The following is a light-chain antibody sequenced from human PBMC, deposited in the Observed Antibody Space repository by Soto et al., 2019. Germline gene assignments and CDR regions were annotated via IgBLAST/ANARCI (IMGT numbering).Light chain of an antibody. CDR2: DVS. Sequence: QSALTQPRSVSGSPGQSVTISCTGTSSDVGGYNHVSWYQQHPGKAPKLMIYDVSKRPSGVPDRFSGSKSGNTASLTISGLRAEDEADYYCCSYAGSYTLVVFGGGTKLTVL. J-gene: IGLJ2*01. CDR1: SSDVGGYNH. CDR3: CSYAGSYTLVV. V-gene: IGLV2-11*01.